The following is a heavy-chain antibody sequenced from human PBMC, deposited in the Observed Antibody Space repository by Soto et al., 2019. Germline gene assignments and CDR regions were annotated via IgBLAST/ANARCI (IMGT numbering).Heavy chain of an antibody. Sequence: PGESLKISCKGSGYSFTSYWISWVRQMPGKGLEWMGRIDPSDSYTNYSPSFQGHVTISADKSISTAYLQWSSLKASDTAMYYCASKVLSTTGTYYDYYGMDVWGQGTTLTVSS. J-gene: IGHJ6*02. D-gene: IGHD1-1*01. V-gene: IGHV5-10-1*01. CDR1: GYSFTSYW. CDR2: IDPSDSYT. CDR3: ASKVLSTTGTYYDYYGMDV.